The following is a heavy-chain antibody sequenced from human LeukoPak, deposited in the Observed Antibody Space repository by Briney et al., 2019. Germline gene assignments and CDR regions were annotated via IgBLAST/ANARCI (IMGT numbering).Heavy chain of an antibody. V-gene: IGHV4-59*01. D-gene: IGHD6-13*01. J-gene: IGHJ5*02. CDR1: GGSISSYY. Sequence: SETLSLTCTVSGGSISSYYWSWIRQPPGKGLEWIGYIYYSGSTNYNPSLKSRVTISVDTSKNQFSLKLSSVTAADTAVYYCARDYWVAAAGTTVWFDPWGQGTLVTVS. CDR3: ARDYWVAAAGTTVWFDP. CDR2: IYYSGST.